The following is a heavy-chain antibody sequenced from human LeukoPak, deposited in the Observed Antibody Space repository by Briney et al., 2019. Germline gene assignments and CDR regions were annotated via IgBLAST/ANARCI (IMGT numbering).Heavy chain of an antibody. V-gene: IGHV4-34*01. D-gene: IGHD6-13*01. J-gene: IGHJ6*03. CDR2: INHSGST. CDR3: ARGGAAAGRNYYYMDV. Sequence: PSETLSLTCAVYGGSFSGYYWSWIRQPPGEGLEWIGEINHSGSTNYNPSLKSRVTISVDTSKNQFSLKLSSVTAADTAVYYCARGGAAAGRNYYYMDVWGKGTTVTVSS. CDR1: GGSFSGYY.